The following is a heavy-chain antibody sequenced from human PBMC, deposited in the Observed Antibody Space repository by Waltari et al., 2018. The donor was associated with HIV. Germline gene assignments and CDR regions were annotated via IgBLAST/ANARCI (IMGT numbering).Heavy chain of an antibody. Sequence: QVQLQQWGAGLLKPSETLSLTCAVYGGFFSVYYWSWIRQPPGKGLEWIGEINHSGSTNYNPSLKSRVTISVDTSKNQFSLKLSSVTAADTAVYYCARDLRPTHYYGMDVWGQGTTVTVSS. CDR3: ARDLRPTHYYGMDV. CDR1: GGFFSVYY. D-gene: IGHD2-15*01. CDR2: INHSGST. J-gene: IGHJ6*02. V-gene: IGHV4-34*01.